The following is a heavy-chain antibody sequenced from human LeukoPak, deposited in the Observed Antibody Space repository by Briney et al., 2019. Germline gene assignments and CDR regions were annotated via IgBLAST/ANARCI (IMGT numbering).Heavy chain of an antibody. Sequence: PSETLSLTCTVSGGSISSYYWSWIRQPPGKGLEWIGYIYYSGSTNYNPSLKSRVTISVDTSKNQFSLKLSSVTAADMAVYYCARSKTSTAMVTRNYYYYYMDVWGKGTTVTISS. D-gene: IGHD5-18*01. CDR3: ARSKTSTAMVTRNYYYYYMDV. J-gene: IGHJ6*03. CDR2: IYYSGST. V-gene: IGHV4-59*01. CDR1: GGSISSYY.